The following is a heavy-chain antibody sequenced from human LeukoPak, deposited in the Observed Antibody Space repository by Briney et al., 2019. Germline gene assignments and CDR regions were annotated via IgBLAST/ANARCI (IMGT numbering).Heavy chain of an antibody. D-gene: IGHD4-17*01. V-gene: IGHV5-51*01. Sequence: GESLKISCQTSGYDFSTKWIGWMRQMPAKGLEWMGIIYPLDSITRYSPSFQGHVTISADTSINTAYLQWTSLKPSDTAIYYCARLAPDYADYWFDPWGQGTLVTVSS. CDR3: ARLAPDYADYWFDP. CDR1: GYDFSTKW. J-gene: IGHJ5*02. CDR2: IYPLDSIT.